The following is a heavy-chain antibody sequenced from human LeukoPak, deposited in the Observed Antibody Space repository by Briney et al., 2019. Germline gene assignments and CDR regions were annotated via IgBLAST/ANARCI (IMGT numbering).Heavy chain of an antibody. CDR2: IKQDGSEK. CDR3: ARGDYYDSSGFYHDAFDI. CDR1: GFTFSDYW. J-gene: IGHJ3*02. D-gene: IGHD3-22*01. Sequence: GGSLRLSCAASGFTFSDYWMSWVRQVPGKGLEWVANIKQDGSEKYYVDSVKGRFTISRDNAKNSLYLQMNSLRAEDTAVYYCARGDYYDSSGFYHDAFDIWGQGTMVTVSS. V-gene: IGHV3-7*01.